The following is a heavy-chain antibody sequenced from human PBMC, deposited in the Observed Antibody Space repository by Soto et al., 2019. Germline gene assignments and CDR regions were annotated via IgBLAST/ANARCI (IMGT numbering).Heavy chain of an antibody. CDR3: ARSLSAIPGES. CDR1: GFSISNYW. CDR2: IKQDASEK. V-gene: IGHV3-7*05. Sequence: GGSLRLSCAATGFSISNYWMSWVRQGPGKGPEWVANIKQDASEKYYVESVKGRFTISRDNAENSLYLQMTSLRAEDTAVYHCARSLSAIPGESWGQGTLVTVSS. J-gene: IGHJ5*02. D-gene: IGHD2-21*01.